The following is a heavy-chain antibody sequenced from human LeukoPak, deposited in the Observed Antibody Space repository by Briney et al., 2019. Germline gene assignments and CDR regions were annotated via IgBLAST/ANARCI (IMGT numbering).Heavy chain of an antibody. CDR2: INYSGST. Sequence: SETLSLTCTVSGGSISSYYWSWIRQPPGKGMEWINYINYSGSTNYNPSLKRRVTILVDTSKNQFSLKLSSVTPADTAVYYCARVGGYGSRWYLSPYFDYWGQGTLVTVSS. J-gene: IGHJ4*02. V-gene: IGHV4-59*01. CDR3: ARVGGYGSRWYLSPYFDY. CDR1: GGSISSYY. D-gene: IGHD6-13*01.